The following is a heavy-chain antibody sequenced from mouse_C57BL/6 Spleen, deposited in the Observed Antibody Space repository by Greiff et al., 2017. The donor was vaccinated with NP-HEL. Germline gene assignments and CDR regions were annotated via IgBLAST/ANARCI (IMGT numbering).Heavy chain of an antibody. CDR3: APTYDYDVNYAMDY. D-gene: IGHD2-4*01. CDR2: IDPNSGGT. J-gene: IGHJ4*01. Sequence: QVQLQQPGAELVKPGASVKLSCTASGYTFTSYWMHWVKQRPGRGLEWIGRIDPNSGGTKYNEKFKSKATLTVDKPSSTAYMQLSSLTSEDSAVYYCAPTYDYDVNYAMDYWGQGTSVTVSS. CDR1: GYTFTSYW. V-gene: IGHV1-72*01.